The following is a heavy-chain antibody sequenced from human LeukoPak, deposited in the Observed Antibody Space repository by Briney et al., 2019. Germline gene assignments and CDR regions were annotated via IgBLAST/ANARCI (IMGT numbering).Heavy chain of an antibody. CDR1: GGSFSDYY. Sequence: SETLSLTCAVYGGSFSDYYWTWIRQPPGKGLEWIGEINHSGSTNYNPSLKSRVTISVDTSKNQFSLKLSSVTAADTAVYYCARTYNTYYFDYWGQGTLVTVSS. CDR3: ARTYNTYYFDY. D-gene: IGHD1-14*01. CDR2: INHSGST. J-gene: IGHJ4*02. V-gene: IGHV4-34*01.